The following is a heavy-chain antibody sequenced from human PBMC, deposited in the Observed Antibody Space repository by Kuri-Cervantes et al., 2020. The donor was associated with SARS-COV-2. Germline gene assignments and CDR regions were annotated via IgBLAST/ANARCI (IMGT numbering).Heavy chain of an antibody. V-gene: IGHV1-8*01. CDR1: GYTFTSYD. CDR3: ASVIVGATSSFDY. D-gene: IGHD1-26*01. CDR2: MNPNSGNT. J-gene: IGHJ4*02. Sequence: ASVKVSCKASGYTFTSYDINWVRQATGQGLGWMGWMNPNSGNTGYAQKFQGRVTMTRNTSISTAYMELSSLRSEDTAVYYCASVIVGATSSFDYWGQGTLVTVSS.